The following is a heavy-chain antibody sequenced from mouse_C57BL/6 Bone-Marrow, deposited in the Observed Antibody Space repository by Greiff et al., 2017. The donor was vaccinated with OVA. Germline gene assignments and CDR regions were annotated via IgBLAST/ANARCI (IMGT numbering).Heavy chain of an antibody. Sequence: VQLQQPGAELVKPGASVKVSCKASGYTFTSYWMHWVKQRPGQGLEWIGRIHPSDSDTNYNQKFKGKATLTADKSYSTAYMQLSRLTSEDSAGSFCAIGAYSNFRWYFDVWGTGPPVTVSA. J-gene: IGHJ1*03. CDR3: AIGAYSNFRWYFDV. V-gene: IGHV1-74*01. D-gene: IGHD2-5*01. CDR2: IHPSDSDT. CDR1: GYTFTSYW.